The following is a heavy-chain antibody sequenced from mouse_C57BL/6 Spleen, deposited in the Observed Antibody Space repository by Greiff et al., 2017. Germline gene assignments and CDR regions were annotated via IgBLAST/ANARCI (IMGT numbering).Heavy chain of an antibody. Sequence: QVQLQQSGPELVKPGASVKISCKASGYAFSSSWMNWVKQRPGKGLEWIGRIYPGDGDTNYNGKFKGKATLTADKSSSTAYMQLSSLTSEDSAVYFCERSDISNYWFDYWGQGTTLTVSS. J-gene: IGHJ2*01. V-gene: IGHV1-82*01. CDR1: GYAFSSSW. CDR3: ERSDISNYWFDY. D-gene: IGHD2-5*01. CDR2: IYPGDGDT.